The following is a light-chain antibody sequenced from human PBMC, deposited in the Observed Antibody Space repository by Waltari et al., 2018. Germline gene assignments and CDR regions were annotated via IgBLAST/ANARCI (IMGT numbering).Light chain of an antibody. CDR3: ATWDDSLSGRV. CDR2: ANY. V-gene: IGLV1-44*01. Sequence: QSVLTQPPSTSGTPGQTVTISCSGSTSNIGTNIVTWYRLLPGTAPKTVIFANYHRPSGVPDRFSASKSDTSASLVISGLQSEDEADYFCATWDDSLSGRVFGGGTKVTVL. J-gene: IGLJ3*02. CDR1: TSNIGTNI.